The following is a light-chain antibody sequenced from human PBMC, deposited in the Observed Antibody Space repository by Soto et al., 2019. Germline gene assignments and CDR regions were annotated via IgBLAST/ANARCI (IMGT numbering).Light chain of an antibody. CDR3: QQYNSYSQYT. J-gene: IGKJ2*01. CDR2: DAS. CDR1: QSISSW. Sequence: DIQMTQSPSTLSASVGDRVTITCRASQSISSWLPWYQQKPGKAPKLLIYDASSLESGVPSRFSGSGSGTEFTLTISNLQPDDFATYYCQQYNSYSQYTFGQGTKLEIK. V-gene: IGKV1-5*01.